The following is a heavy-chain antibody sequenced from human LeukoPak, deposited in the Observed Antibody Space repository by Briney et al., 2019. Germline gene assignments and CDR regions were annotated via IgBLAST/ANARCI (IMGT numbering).Heavy chain of an antibody. CDR1: GFTFSSYS. Sequence: SGGSLRLSCAAPGFTFSSYSMNWVRQAPGKGLEWVSYISSSSSTIYYADSVKGRFNISRDNPLNTLHLQMNSLKTEDTAVYYCAREFGHNRWYFDYWGQGALVTVSS. CDR3: AREFGHNRWYFDY. V-gene: IGHV3-48*01. J-gene: IGHJ4*02. CDR2: ISSSSSTI. D-gene: IGHD5-24*01.